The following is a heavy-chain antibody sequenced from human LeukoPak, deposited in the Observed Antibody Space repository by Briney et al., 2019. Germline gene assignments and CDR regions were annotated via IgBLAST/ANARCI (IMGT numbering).Heavy chain of an antibody. J-gene: IGHJ6*04. Sequence: ASVKVSCKPSGYTFIRYSVHWVRQAPGQGLEWMGIINPSGASTSCAQKFQGRVTMTRDTSTSTVYMELSSLRSDDTAVYYCARHSHMDVWGKGTTVTVSS. V-gene: IGHV1-46*01. CDR2: INPSGAST. CDR1: GYTFIRYS. CDR3: ARHSHMDV. D-gene: IGHD2-21*01.